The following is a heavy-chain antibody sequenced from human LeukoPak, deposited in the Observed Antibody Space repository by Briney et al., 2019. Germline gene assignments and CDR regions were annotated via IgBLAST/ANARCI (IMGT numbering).Heavy chain of an antibody. CDR1: GFTFSSYS. Sequence: GGSLRLSCAASGFTFSSYSMNWVRQAPGKGLEWVSYISSSSSTIYYADSVKGRFTISRDNSKNTLYLQMNSLRAEDTAVYYCARDWMQLWLQGPGYWGQGTLVTVSS. J-gene: IGHJ4*02. CDR2: ISSSSSTI. V-gene: IGHV3-48*01. CDR3: ARDWMQLWLQGPGY. D-gene: IGHD5-18*01.